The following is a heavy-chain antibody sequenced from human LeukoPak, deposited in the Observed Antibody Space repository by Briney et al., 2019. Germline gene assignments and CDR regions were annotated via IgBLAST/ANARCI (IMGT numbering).Heavy chain of an antibody. CDR1: GYTFTGYY. V-gene: IGHV1-46*01. CDR2: INPSGGST. CDR3: ARDLSGYDPADY. D-gene: IGHD5-12*01. Sequence: EASVKVSCKASGYTFTGYYMHWVRQAPGQGLEWMGIINPSGGSTSYAQKFQGRVTMTRDMSTSTVYMELSSLRSEDTAVYYCARDLSGYDPADYWGQGTLVTVSS. J-gene: IGHJ4*02.